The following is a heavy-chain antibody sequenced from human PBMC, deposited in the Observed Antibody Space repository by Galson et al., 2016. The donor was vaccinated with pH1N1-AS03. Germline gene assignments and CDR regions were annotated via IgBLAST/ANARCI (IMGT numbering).Heavy chain of an antibody. D-gene: IGHD6-19*01. CDR3: ARETVVGTGFEY. CDR1: GFSFEDCG. J-gene: IGHJ4*02. Sequence: SLRLSCAASGFSFEDCGMSWVRQAPGKGLEWVSGINWLGGSTGYADSVKGRFTISRDNAKKSLYLQMNSLRVEDTAFYYCARETVVGTGFEYWGQGTLVTVSP. CDR2: INWLGGST. V-gene: IGHV3-20*04.